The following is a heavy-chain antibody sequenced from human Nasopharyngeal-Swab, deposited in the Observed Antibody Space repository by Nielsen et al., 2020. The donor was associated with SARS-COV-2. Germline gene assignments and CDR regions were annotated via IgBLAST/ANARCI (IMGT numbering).Heavy chain of an antibody. J-gene: IGHJ4*02. V-gene: IGHV3-49*04. CDR1: GFTFGDYA. Sequence: GESLKISCTASGFTFGDYAMSWVRQAPGKGLEWVGFIRSKAYGGTTEYAASVKGRFTISRDDSKRIAYLQMSSLKTEDTAVYYCTRGPGSSWSDYFDYWGQGTLVTVSS. D-gene: IGHD6-13*01. CDR3: TRGPGSSWSDYFDY. CDR2: IRSKAYGGTT.